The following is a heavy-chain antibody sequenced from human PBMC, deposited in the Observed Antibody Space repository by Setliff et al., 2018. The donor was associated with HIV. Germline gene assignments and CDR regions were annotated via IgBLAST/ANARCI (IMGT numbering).Heavy chain of an antibody. V-gene: IGHV1-3*01. Sequence: ASVKVSCKAFGYTFSTNAIHWVRRAPGQRLEWMGYINAGDDNTRYSEKFQGRVTITRDTSANTAYMELSSLRSEDTAVYYCARGHSSSAYDAYDIWGQGTMVTVSS. CDR3: ARGHSSSAYDAYDI. CDR2: INAGDDNT. D-gene: IGHD6-6*01. J-gene: IGHJ3*02. CDR1: GYTFSTNA.